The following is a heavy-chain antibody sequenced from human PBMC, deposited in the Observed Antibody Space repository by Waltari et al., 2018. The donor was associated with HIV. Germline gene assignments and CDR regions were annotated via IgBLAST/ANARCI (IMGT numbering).Heavy chain of an antibody. J-gene: IGHJ2*01. CDR2: IYTSGST. V-gene: IGHV4-4*07. CDR3: ARGPLDDFWSGYYNWYFDL. Sequence: QVQLQESGPGLVKTSETLSLTCTVSGGSISSYYWSWTRPPAGQGLEWIGHIYTSGSTNYNPSLKSRVTMSVDPSKNQFSLKLNSVTAADTAVYYCARGPLDDFWSGYYNWYFDLWGRGTLVTVSS. CDR1: GGSISSYY. D-gene: IGHD3-3*01.